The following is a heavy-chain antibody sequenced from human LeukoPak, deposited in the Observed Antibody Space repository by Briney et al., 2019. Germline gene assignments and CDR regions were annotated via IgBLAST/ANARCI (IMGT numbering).Heavy chain of an antibody. CDR3: ARDRQGDYMDV. CDR2: IEQDGSEK. Sequence: GGSLRLSCAASGFILKSYWMSWVRQAPGNGLEWVANIEQDGSEKNYVDSVKGRFIISRDNTKKSLYLQMNGLRAEDTAVYYCARDRQGDYMDVWGKGTTVAVSS. D-gene: IGHD6-6*01. V-gene: IGHV3-7*01. J-gene: IGHJ6*03. CDR1: GFILKSYW.